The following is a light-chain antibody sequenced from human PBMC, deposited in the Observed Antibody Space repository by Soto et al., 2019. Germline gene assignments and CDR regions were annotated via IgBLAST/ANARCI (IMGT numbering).Light chain of an antibody. J-gene: IGKJ1*01. CDR3: QQYASSGT. CDR1: QSVSNN. V-gene: IGKV3-20*01. CDR2: GAS. Sequence: IVISKSPGTLSVSPEYRATLSCRASQSVSNNLAWYQQKPGQAPRLLIYGASNRATGIPDRFSGSGSGTDFTLTISRLETEDFAVYYCQQYASSGTFGPGTKVDIK.